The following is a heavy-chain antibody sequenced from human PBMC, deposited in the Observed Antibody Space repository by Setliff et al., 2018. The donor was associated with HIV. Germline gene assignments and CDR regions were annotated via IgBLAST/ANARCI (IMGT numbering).Heavy chain of an antibody. CDR1: GFIFSSYA. Sequence: PGGSLRLSCAASGFIFSSYAMHWVRQAPGKGLEWVAVISYDGSNKYYADSVKGRFTISRDNSKNTLYLQMNSLRAEDTAVYYCASDCRVGWVLPYGMDVWGQGTLVTVSS. V-gene: IGHV3-30*04. J-gene: IGHJ6*02. CDR3: ASDCRVGWVLPYGMDV. D-gene: IGHD3-22*01. CDR2: ISYDGSNK.